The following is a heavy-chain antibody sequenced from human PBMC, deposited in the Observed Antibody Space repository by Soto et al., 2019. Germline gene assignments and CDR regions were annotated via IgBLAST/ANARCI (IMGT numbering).Heavy chain of an antibody. D-gene: IGHD1-26*01. CDR2: IDWDDDK. V-gene: IGHV2-70*11. CDR3: ARIRGSGSATAGYGAFDI. Sequence: GPTLVNPTQTLTLTCTLSGFSLSTSGMCVSWIRQPPGKALEWLARIDWDDDKYYNTSLKTRLTISKDTSKNQVVLTMTNMDPVDTATYYCARIRGSGSATAGYGAFDIWGQGTMVTVSS. J-gene: IGHJ3*02. CDR1: GFSLSTSGMC.